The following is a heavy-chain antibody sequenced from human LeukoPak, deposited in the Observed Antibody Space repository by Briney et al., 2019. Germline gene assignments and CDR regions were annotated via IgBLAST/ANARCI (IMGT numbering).Heavy chain of an antibody. D-gene: IGHD5-24*01. CDR2: VIRDGSFT. CDR3: VRAGDDFNFDY. CDR1: GFTFRSYW. V-gene: IGHV3-74*01. Sequence: GGSLRLSCAASGFTFRSYWMHWVRQAPGKGLEWVSRVIRDGSFTNYADSVKGRFTISRDNAKNTLYLQMSSLRAEDTAAYFCVRAGDDFNFDYWGQGSLVTVSS. J-gene: IGHJ4*02.